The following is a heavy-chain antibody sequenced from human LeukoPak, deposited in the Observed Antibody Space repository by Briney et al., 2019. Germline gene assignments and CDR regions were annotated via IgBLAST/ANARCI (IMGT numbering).Heavy chain of an antibody. J-gene: IGHJ4*02. D-gene: IGHD3-22*01. CDR2: IRYDGSNQ. CDR3: ASAAGSLGDYDSTGYLHY. Sequence: HAGGSLRLSCAAAGFTLSCCGMHWVRQAPGKGLEWVAVIRYDGSNQHYADSVKGRFTISRDESKNTLYLQMNSLRVEDTAVYYCASAAGSLGDYDSTGYLHYRGQGTLVTVSS. V-gene: IGHV3-33*01. CDR1: GFTLSCCG.